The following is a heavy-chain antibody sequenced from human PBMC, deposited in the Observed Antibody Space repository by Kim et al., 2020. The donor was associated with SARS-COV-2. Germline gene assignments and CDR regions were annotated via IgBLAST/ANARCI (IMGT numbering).Heavy chain of an antibody. CDR3: ARAVRGVIISWFDP. J-gene: IGHJ5*02. CDR2: IYYSGST. D-gene: IGHD3-10*01. Sequence: SETLSLTCTVSGGSISSYYWSWIRQPPGKGLEWIGYIYYSGSTNYNPSLKSRVTISVDTSKNQFSLKLSSVTAADTAVYYCARAVRGVIISWFDPWGQGTLVTVSS. CDR1: GGSISSYY. V-gene: IGHV4-59*13.